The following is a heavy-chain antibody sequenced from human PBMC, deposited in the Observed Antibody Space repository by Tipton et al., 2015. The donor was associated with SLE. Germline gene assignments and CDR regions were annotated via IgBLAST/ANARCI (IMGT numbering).Heavy chain of an antibody. CDR1: GGSISSSY. J-gene: IGHJ5*02. Sequence: TLSLTCTVSGGSISSSYLSWIRQPAGKGLEWIGRIYTSGSTNYNPPLKSRVTMSVDTSKNQFSLKLSSVTAADTAVYYCARYTVGTMEDPWGQGILVTVSS. D-gene: IGHD4-11*01. CDR3: ARYTVGTMEDP. V-gene: IGHV4-4*07. CDR2: IYTSGST.